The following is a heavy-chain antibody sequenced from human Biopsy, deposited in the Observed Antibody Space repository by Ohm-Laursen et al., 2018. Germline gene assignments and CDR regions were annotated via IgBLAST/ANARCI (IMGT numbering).Heavy chain of an antibody. Sequence: ASVKASCKASGYTFTGYHVHWVRQAPGQGLEWMGWINAKTGDTNYAQKFQGRVTMTRDTSISTAYVDLSSLRSDDTAVYYCTRGGYYYDSLAYYYWLDPWGQGTLVTVSS. CDR3: TRGGYYYDSLAYYYWLDP. CDR2: INAKTGDT. D-gene: IGHD3-22*01. V-gene: IGHV1-2*02. J-gene: IGHJ5*02. CDR1: GYTFTGYH.